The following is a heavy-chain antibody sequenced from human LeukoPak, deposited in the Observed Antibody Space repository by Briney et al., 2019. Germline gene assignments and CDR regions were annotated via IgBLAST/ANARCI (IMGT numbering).Heavy chain of an antibody. D-gene: IGHD3-3*01. J-gene: IGHJ3*02. CDR1: GFTFSSYA. V-gene: IGHV3-23*01. CDR2: ISGSGYST. Sequence: PGGSLRLSCEASGFTFSSYAMNWVRQAPGKGLAWASSISGSGYSTYYADSVKGRFTISRDNSKNTLYLQMNSLRAEDTAIFYWAKDFPPWSGPNASDIWGQGTMVTVSS. CDR3: AKDFPPWSGPNASDI.